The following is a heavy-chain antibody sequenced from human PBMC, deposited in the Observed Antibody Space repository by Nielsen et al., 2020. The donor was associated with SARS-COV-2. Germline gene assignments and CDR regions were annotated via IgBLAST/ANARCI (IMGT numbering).Heavy chain of an antibody. CDR3: AKGSVYMEYFDH. V-gene: IGHV3-33*06. CDR1: GFSLSYYW. CDR2: IWYDGGNE. Sequence: GESLKISCEVSGFSLSYYWMHWVRQAPGKGLEWVAVIWYDGGNEYYADSVKGRFTISRDNSKNTLYVQMNSLRAEDTAVYFCAKGSVYMEYFDHWGQGTLVTVSS. J-gene: IGHJ1*01. D-gene: IGHD5-18*01.